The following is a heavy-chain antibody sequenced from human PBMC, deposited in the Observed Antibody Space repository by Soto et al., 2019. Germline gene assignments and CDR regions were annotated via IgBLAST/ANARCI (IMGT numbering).Heavy chain of an antibody. CDR2: IYYSGNT. CDR3: AEGRDAFDI. V-gene: IGHV4-59*08. J-gene: IGHJ3*02. Sequence: SETLSLTCTVSGGSISSHYWNWIRQAPGKGLEWIGYIYYSGNTNYNPSLKNRVTISVDTSKNQFSLKLSSVTAADTAVYYCAEGRDAFDIWGQGTMVTVSS. CDR1: GGSISSHY. D-gene: IGHD3-10*01.